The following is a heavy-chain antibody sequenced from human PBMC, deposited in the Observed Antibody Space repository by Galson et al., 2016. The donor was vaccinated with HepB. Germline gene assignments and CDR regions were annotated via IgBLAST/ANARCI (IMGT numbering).Heavy chain of an antibody. Sequence: SETLSLTCGVYGGTFSGHSWSWVRQPPGKGLEWIGEINYNRSTIYNPSLESRVTIAVDTSKNQVSLELTSVTAADTAMYYCARGKGRVTVNGTFIIRELIIVNNPFDSWGPGTLVTVSS. V-gene: IGHV4-34*01. D-gene: IGHD3-10*01. CDR2: INYNRST. J-gene: IGHJ5*01. CDR3: ARGKGRVTVNGTFIIRELIIVNNPFDS. CDR1: GGTFSGHS.